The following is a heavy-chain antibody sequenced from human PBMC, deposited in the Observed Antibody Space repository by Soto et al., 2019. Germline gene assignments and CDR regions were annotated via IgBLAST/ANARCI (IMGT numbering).Heavy chain of an antibody. Sequence: ASVKVSCKASGYTFTTYGVSWVRQAPGQGLEWMGWITGYNGDTNYAQELQGRVTMTTDTSTSTAYMDLRSLRPDDTAVYYCARVADYYVSGTYYRTLDYWGQGTLVTVSS. CDR3: ARVADYYVSGTYYRTLDY. CDR1: GYTFTTYG. V-gene: IGHV1-18*01. CDR2: ITGYNGDT. D-gene: IGHD3-10*01. J-gene: IGHJ4*02.